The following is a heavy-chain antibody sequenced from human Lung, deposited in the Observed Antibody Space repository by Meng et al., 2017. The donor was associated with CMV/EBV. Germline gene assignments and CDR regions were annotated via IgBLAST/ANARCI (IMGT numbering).Heavy chain of an antibody. V-gene: IGHV3-20*01. D-gene: IGHD3-3*01. CDR3: AKPWSGFYYSCECLDN. CDR2: INGSGDST. Sequence: ESXKISXAASGFSFDDYDMNWVRQAPGKGLEWVSTINGSGDSTSYADSVKGRFIISRDNAKNTLYLQVNSLRADDTAVYECAKPWSGFYYSCECLDNWGQGXLVTVSS. J-gene: IGHJ4*02. CDR1: GFSFDDYD.